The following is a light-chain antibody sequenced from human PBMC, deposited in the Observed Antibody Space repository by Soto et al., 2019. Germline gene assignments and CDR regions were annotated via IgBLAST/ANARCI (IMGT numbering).Light chain of an antibody. CDR2: DNN. J-gene: IGLJ3*02. Sequence: QSVLTQPPSVSAAPGQKVTVSCSGSSSNIGNNHVSWYQHLPGTAPKVLIYDNNKRPSGIPDRFSGSKSATSATLDITGLQTGDEADYYCGSWARSLRGWVFGGGTKLTVL. V-gene: IGLV1-51*01. CDR1: SSNIGNNH. CDR3: GSWARSLRGWV.